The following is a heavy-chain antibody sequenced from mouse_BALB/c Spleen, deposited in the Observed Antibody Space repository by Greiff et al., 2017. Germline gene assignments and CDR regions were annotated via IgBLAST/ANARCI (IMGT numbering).Heavy chain of an antibody. J-gene: IGHJ3*01. CDR2: INPSNGRT. D-gene: IGHD2-14*01. Sequence: QVQLQQPGAELVKPGASVKLSCKASGYTFTSYWMHWVKQRPGQGLEWIGEINPSNGRTNYNEKFKSKATLTVDKSSSTAYMQLSSLTSEDSAVYYCARSDYRYSWFAYWGQGTLVTVSA. V-gene: IGHV1S81*02. CDR1: GYTFTSYW. CDR3: ARSDYRYSWFAY.